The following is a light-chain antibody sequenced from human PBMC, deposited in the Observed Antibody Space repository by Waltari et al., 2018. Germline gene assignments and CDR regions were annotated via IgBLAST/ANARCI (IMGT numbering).Light chain of an antibody. CDR2: VNRDGSH. Sequence: QLMLTQSPSASASLGASVKLPCTLSSGHSSYSIAWHQQHPEKGPRYLMKVNRDGSHIKGDGIPDRFSGSSSGTERYLSISSLQSEDEADYYCQTGGFGIWVFGGGTKLTVL. CDR1: SGHSSYS. V-gene: IGLV4-69*01. J-gene: IGLJ3*02. CDR3: QTGGFGIWV.